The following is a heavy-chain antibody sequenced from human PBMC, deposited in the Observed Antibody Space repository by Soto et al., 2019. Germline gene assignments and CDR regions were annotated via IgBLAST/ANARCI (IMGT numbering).Heavy chain of an antibody. CDR3: AKLIHGEVPRLLEHDWFDP. CDR2: INPSGGST. Sequence: VSVNLYCKTAGYTFSIYYMHWVRQAPRQGLEWMGIINPSGGSTSYAQKFQGRVTMTRDTSTSTVYMELSSLRSEDTAVYYCAKLIHGEVPRLLEHDWFDPWGQGTPVTVSS. V-gene: IGHV1-46*01. CDR1: GYTFSIYY. J-gene: IGHJ5*02. D-gene: IGHD3-10*01.